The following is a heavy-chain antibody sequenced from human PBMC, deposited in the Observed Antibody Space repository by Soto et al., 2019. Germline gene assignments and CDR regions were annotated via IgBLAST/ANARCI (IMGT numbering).Heavy chain of an antibody. V-gene: IGHV3-23*01. Sequence: GGSLRLSCVASGFTFNNSAMSWVRQAPGKGLQWVSSISGTVGNTYYAESVKGRFTISRDTSKNTVYLQMNSLRAEDTCIYYCAKSRNRSAFFWFDHWGQGTLVTVS. CDR2: ISGTVGNT. D-gene: IGHD2-2*01. J-gene: IGHJ5*02. CDR3: AKSRNRSAFFWFDH. CDR1: GFTFNNSA.